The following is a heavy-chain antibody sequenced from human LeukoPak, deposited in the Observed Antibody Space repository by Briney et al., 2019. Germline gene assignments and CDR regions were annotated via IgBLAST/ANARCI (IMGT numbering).Heavy chain of an antibody. J-gene: IGHJ6*03. CDR2: IYPSGST. D-gene: IGHD4-17*01. CDR3: ARANGDPFNYYFYMDV. Sequence: SEALSLTCTVSGGSISSYYWSWIRQPAGKGLEWIGRIYPSGSTNYNPSLKSRVTISVGTSKNQFSLKLSSVTAADTAVYYCARANGDPFNYYFYMDVWGKGTTVTVSS. CDR1: GGSISSYY. V-gene: IGHV4-4*07.